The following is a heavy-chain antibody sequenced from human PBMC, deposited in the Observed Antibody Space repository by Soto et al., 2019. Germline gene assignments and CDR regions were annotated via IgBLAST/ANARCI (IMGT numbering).Heavy chain of an antibody. Sequence: QVQLVQSGAEVKKPGASVKVSCKASGYTFISFAVSWVRQAPGQGLEWMGWISPYTGNTNYARELQGRVTMTTDTSTYTAYMELRRLRSDDTAVYYCERDRGYCSGGRCSSDWFDPWGQGTLVTVSS. CDR2: ISPYTGNT. CDR3: ERDRGYCSGGRCSSDWFDP. CDR1: GYTFISFA. D-gene: IGHD2-15*01. V-gene: IGHV1-18*01. J-gene: IGHJ5*02.